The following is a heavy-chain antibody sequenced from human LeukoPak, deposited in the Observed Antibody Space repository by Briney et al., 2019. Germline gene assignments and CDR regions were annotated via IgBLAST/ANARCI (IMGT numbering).Heavy chain of an antibody. CDR3: AKEIRPNDC. D-gene: IGHD4-17*01. V-gene: IGHV3-23*01. CDR2: ISIGGDTT. Sequence: GGSLRLSCTASGFTFSSHGMCWVRQAPGRGLEWVSSISIGGDTTYSDPVKGRFTISRDNSKNTLYLQLDSLRAEDTAIYYCAKEIRPNDCWGQGTLVTVSS. J-gene: IGHJ4*02. CDR1: GFTFSSHG.